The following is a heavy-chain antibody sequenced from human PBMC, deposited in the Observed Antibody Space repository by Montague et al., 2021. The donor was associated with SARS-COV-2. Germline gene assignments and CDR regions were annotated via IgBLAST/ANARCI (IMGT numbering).Heavy chain of an antibody. D-gene: IGHD3-22*01. CDR2: PYFKSKWYN. V-gene: IGHV6-1*01. CDR1: GDSVVRNSPT. CDR3: ARELRRIIMIVDIRGFDY. J-gene: IGHJ4*02. Sequence: CAISGDSVVRNSPTSDWHTQSPSTRHDLVGSPYFKSKWYNDYAVSVKSRITINPDTSKNQFSLQLNSVTAEDTAVYYCARELRRIIMIVDIRGFDYWGQGTLVTVSS.